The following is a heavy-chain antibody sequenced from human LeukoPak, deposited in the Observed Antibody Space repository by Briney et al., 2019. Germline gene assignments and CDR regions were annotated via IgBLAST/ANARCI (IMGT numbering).Heavy chain of an antibody. V-gene: IGHV4-59*12. CDR3: ARANYGDYVGDNYYYGMDV. Sequence: SETLSLTCTVSGGSISSYYWSWIRQPPGKGLEWIGYIYYSGSTNYNPSLKSRVTISVDTSKNQFSLKLSSVTAADTAVYYYARANYGDYVGDNYYYGMDVWGQGTTVTVSS. CDR1: GGSISSYY. D-gene: IGHD4-17*01. CDR2: IYYSGST. J-gene: IGHJ6*02.